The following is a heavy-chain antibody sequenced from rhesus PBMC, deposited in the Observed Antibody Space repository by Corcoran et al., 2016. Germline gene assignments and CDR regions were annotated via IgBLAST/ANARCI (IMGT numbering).Heavy chain of an antibody. CDR3: ARDTVTKGFDY. CDR1: GGSVRSSNW. CDR2: ISVSSGST. Sequence: QVQLQESGPGLVKPSETLSLTCAVSGGSVRSSNWWSWIRQPPGKGLEWIGYISVSSGSTYYNPSLKCRVTISTDTAKNQCSLKRSSVTAADTAVYDCARDTVTKGFDYWGQGVLVTVSS. J-gene: IGHJ4*01. V-gene: IGHV4-65*01. D-gene: IGHD4-23*01.